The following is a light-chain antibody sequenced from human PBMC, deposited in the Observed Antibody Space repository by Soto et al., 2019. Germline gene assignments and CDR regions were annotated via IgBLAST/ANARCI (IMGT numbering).Light chain of an antibody. Sequence: IHMTQSPSTLSPSVLDTVTITCRASQSISSWLAWYQQKPGRAPKLLIYDASSLESGVPSRFSGSGSGTEFPLTISTLQPDDFATYYCQQYNSFSVTFGQGTRLEIK. V-gene: IGKV1-5*01. CDR2: DAS. CDR1: QSISSW. CDR3: QQYNSFSVT. J-gene: IGKJ5*01.